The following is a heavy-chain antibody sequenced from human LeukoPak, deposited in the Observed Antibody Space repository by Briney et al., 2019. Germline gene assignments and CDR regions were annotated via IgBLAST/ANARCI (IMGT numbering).Heavy chain of an antibody. Sequence: ASVKVSCKASGYTFTGYYIHWVRQAPGQGLEWMGWINPNSGGTKFAQKFQGRVTMTRDTSTSTVYMELSSLRSEDTAVYYCAAPGASGFVGNFWSGPLDFWGQGTLVTVSS. V-gene: IGHV1-2*02. CDR1: GYTFTGYY. CDR2: INPNSGGT. J-gene: IGHJ4*02. D-gene: IGHD3-3*01. CDR3: AAPGASGFVGNFWSGPLDF.